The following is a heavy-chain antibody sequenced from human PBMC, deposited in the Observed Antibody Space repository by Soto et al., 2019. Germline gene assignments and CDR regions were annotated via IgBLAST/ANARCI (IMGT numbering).Heavy chain of an antibody. D-gene: IGHD2-21*02. CDR1: GFTFSSYA. CDR2: ISYDGSNK. CDR3: ARDGDGYGGNFLFDY. Sequence: QVQLVESGGGVVQPGRSLRLSCAASGFTFSSYAMHWVRQAPGKGLEWVAVISYDGSNKYYADSVKGRFTISRDNSKNTLYLQMNSLRAEDTAVYYCARDGDGYGGNFLFDYWGQGTLVTVSS. V-gene: IGHV3-30-3*01. J-gene: IGHJ4*02.